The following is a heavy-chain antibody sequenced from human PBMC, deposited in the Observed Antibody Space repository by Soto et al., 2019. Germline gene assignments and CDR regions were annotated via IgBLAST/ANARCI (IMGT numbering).Heavy chain of an antibody. D-gene: IGHD3-22*01. V-gene: IGHV3-30*18. CDR2: ISHDGNSH. J-gene: IGHJ3*01. CDR3: VKAQERSAQYFAVVITAFDF. Sequence: QVHLVESGGGVVQRGRSLRLSCEGSGFSFSNYGIHWVRQAPGKGLEWVAVISHDGNSHHLADSVRGRFTISRDNSKNTVFLHMTSLRREDSAVYHCVKAQERSAQYFAVVITAFDFWGQGTMVTVSS. CDR1: GFSFSNYG.